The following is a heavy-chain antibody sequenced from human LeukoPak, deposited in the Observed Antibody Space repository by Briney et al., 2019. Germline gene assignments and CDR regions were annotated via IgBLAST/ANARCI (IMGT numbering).Heavy chain of an antibody. V-gene: IGHV3-33*01. D-gene: IGHD4-17*01. J-gene: IGHJ4*02. CDR3: ARDPATVTSCFDC. CDR2: IWYDGSKT. CDR1: GFMFSDYG. Sequence: GGSLRLSCAASGFMFSDYGMHWVRQAPGKGLEWVAVIWYDGSKTYYVGSVKGRFSISRDNSKNTLYLQMSGLKVEDTAIYYCARDPATVTSCFDCWGQGTLVTVS.